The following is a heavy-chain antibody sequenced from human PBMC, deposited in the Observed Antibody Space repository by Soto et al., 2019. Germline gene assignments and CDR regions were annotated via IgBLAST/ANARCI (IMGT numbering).Heavy chain of an antibody. J-gene: IGHJ1*01. CDR1: GFTFRSYV. CDR2: TSYDGSDK. D-gene: IGHD3-16*01. CDR3: ARWGTTGGLDV. Sequence: QVQLVESGGGVVQPGTSLRVSCVGSGFTFRSYVIHWVRQAPGKGLEWVALTSYDGSDKYYDDSVRGRFTISRDNSRNTGDLQMDSLSLEDTALYFCARWGTTGGLDVWGQGTLVSV. V-gene: IGHV3-30*19.